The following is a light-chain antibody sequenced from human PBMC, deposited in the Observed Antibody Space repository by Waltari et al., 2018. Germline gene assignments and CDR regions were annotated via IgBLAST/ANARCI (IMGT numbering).Light chain of an antibody. CDR2: DDT. CDR1: SSDVGAYKL. CDR3: CSYAGDSTWV. J-gene: IGLJ3*02. V-gene: IGLV2-23*01. Sequence: QSALTQPASVSGSLGQSITISCTGSSSDVGAYKLFPWYQQHPGKAPKLMISDDTKRPSGVSNRFSGSKSGNTASLTISGLQAEDEADYHCCSYAGDSTWVFGGGTVLTVL.